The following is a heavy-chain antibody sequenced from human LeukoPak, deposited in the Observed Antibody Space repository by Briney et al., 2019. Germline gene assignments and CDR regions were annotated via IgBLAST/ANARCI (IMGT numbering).Heavy chain of an antibody. Sequence: SETLSLTCTVSGGSISSYYWSWIRQPPGKGLEWIGYIYYSGSTNYNPSLKGRVTMSVDTSKNQFSLKLSSVTAADTAVYYCARHQRGNSDAFDIWGQGTMVTVSS. J-gene: IGHJ3*02. CDR2: IYYSGST. CDR1: GGSISSYY. D-gene: IGHD4-23*01. V-gene: IGHV4-59*01. CDR3: ARHQRGNSDAFDI.